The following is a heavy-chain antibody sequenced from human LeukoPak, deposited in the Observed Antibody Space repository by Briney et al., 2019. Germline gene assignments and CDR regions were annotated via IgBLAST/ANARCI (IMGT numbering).Heavy chain of an antibody. CDR3: ARGGSMVY. CDR2: IIPIFGAA. V-gene: IGHV1-69*05. D-gene: IGHD2-2*01. J-gene: IGHJ4*02. Sequence: SVKVSCKASGGTFSSYAISWVRQAPGQGLEWMGGIIPIFGAANYAQKFQGRVTMTRDTSTSTVYMELSSLRSEDTAVYYCARGGSMVYWGQGTLVTVSS. CDR1: GGTFSSYA.